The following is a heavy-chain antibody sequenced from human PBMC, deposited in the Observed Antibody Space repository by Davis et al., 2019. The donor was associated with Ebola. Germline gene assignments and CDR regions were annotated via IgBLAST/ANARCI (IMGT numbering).Heavy chain of an antibody. V-gene: IGHV3-30*04. CDR2: ISYDGSNK. Sequence: GESLKISCAASGFTFSSYAMHWVRQAPGKGLEWVAVISYDGSNKYYADSVKGRFTISRDNSKNTLYLQMNSLRAEDTAVYYCARVGRQPLLPYYYYGMDVWGQGTTVTVSS. D-gene: IGHD2-2*01. J-gene: IGHJ6*02. CDR1: GFTFSSYA. CDR3: ARVGRQPLLPYYYYGMDV.